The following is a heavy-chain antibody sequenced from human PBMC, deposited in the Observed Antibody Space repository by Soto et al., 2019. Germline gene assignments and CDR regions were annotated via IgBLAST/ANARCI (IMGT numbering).Heavy chain of an antibody. CDR1: EFTVSAYY. CDR2: ISGDSRYT. V-gene: IGHV3-11*03. J-gene: IGHJ3*01. CDR3: ATGQQVRMADV. D-gene: IGHD6-13*01. Sequence: QVQLLESGGGLVNPGGSLRLSCVASEFTVSAYYMAWLRQAPGKGLDWISYISGDSRYTNYADSVKGRFTISRDNAKNSLYLQMNSLRVEATAVYFCATGQQVRMADVWGQGTMVTVSS.